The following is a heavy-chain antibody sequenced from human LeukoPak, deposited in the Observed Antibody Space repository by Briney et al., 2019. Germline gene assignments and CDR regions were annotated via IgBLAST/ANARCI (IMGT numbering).Heavy chain of an antibody. Sequence: PGRSLRLSCAASGFTFSSYGMHWVRQAPGKGLEWVTVISYDGSNKYYADSVKGRFTISRDNSKNTLYLQINSLRAEDTAVYYCARGNDYGDYALDDYWGQGTVVTVSS. V-gene: IGHV3-30*03. J-gene: IGHJ4*02. CDR2: ISYDGSNK. D-gene: IGHD4-17*01. CDR3: ARGNDYGDYALDDY. CDR1: GFTFSSYG.